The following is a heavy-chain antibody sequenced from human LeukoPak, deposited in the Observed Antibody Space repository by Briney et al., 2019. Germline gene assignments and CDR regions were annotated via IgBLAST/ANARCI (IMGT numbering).Heavy chain of an antibody. Sequence: SVKVSCKASGGTFSNNAISWVRQAPGQGLEWMGGIIPIFGTTNYAQKFQGRVTITADESTSTAYMELSSLRSEDTAVYYCARDARHRYCSTTRCYWGWFAPWGQGTLVTVSS. CDR1: GGTFSNNA. D-gene: IGHD2-2*01. J-gene: IGHJ5*02. CDR3: ARDARHRYCSTTRCYWGWFAP. V-gene: IGHV1-69*13. CDR2: IIPIFGTT.